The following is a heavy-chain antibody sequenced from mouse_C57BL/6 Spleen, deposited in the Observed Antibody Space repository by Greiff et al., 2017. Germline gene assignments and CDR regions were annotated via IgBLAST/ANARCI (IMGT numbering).Heavy chain of an antibody. J-gene: IGHJ1*03. D-gene: IGHD1-1*01. Sequence: VKLMESGAELVKPGASVKISCKASGYAFTSYWMHWVKQRPGQGLEWIGNINPSNGGTNYNAKFKSKATLTVDKSSSTAYMQLSSLTSEDSAVYYCANYYGSSYGYFDVWGTGTTVTVSS. CDR2: INPSNGGT. CDR3: ANYYGSSYGYFDV. V-gene: IGHV1-53*01. CDR1: GYAFTSYW.